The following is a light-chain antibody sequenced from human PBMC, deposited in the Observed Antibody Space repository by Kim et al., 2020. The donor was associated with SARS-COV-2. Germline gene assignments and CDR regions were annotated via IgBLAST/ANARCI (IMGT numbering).Light chain of an antibody. Sequence: AAVGDRVTITCRASQGISSYLAWYQQKAGKVPKLLIYAASALQSGVPSRFRGSGSGTDFTLTISSLQPEDVATYYCQRYNSVPWTFGQGTKVDIK. J-gene: IGKJ1*01. CDR1: QGISSY. CDR2: AAS. V-gene: IGKV1-27*01. CDR3: QRYNSVPWT.